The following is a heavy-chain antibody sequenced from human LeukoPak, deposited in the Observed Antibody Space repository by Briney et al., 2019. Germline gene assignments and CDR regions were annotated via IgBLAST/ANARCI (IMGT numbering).Heavy chain of an antibody. CDR3: TRVQAGRSGLMDV. Sequence: GGSLRLSCAASGFTLSNYWMHWVCQAPGEGLVWVSRVDPDGTTTNYADSVTGRFTTSRDNAKNTLYLQMNSLRAEDTALYYCTRVQAGRSGLMDVWGRGTTVTVSS. V-gene: IGHV3-74*01. CDR1: GFTLSNYW. J-gene: IGHJ6*02. D-gene: IGHD2-8*02. CDR2: VDPDGTTT.